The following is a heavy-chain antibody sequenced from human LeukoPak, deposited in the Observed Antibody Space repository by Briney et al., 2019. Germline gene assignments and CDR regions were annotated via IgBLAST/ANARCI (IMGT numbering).Heavy chain of an antibody. J-gene: IGHJ6*03. CDR3: AKGGGYEAQYYYYYLDA. D-gene: IGHD5-12*01. V-gene: IGHV3-30*02. CDR1: GSTFSSYG. Sequence: GGSLRLSCAASGSTFSSYGMYWVRQAPGKGLEWVAFIRYDGSNKYYADSVKGRFTVSRDNSKNTLYLQMKSLRAEDTAVYYCAKGGGYEAQYYYYYLDAWGKGTTVTISS. CDR2: IRYDGSNK.